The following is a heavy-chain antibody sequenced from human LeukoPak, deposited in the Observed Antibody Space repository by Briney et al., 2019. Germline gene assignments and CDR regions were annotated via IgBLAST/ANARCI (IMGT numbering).Heavy chain of an antibody. CDR2: INAGNGNT. J-gene: IGHJ6*02. D-gene: IGHD2-2*01. Sequence: GASVKVSCKASGYTFTSYAMHWVRQAPGQSLEWMGWINAGNGNTKYSQKFQGRVTITRDTSASTAYMELSSLRSEDTAVYYCARSEDCSSTSCYAYYYYYGMDVWGQGTTVTVSS. CDR1: GYTFTSYA. CDR3: ARSEDCSSTSCYAYYYYYGMDV. V-gene: IGHV1-3*01.